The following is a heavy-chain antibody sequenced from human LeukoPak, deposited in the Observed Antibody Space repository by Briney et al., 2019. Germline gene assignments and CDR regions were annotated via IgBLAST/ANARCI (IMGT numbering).Heavy chain of an antibody. D-gene: IGHD1-1*01. V-gene: IGHV3-23*01. CDR3: AKGTGTTRYYYMDV. J-gene: IGHJ6*03. CDR1: GFTFSSYA. CDR2: ISGSGGST. Sequence: GGSLRLSCAASGFTFSSYAMSWVRQAPGKGLEWVSGISGSGGSTYCADSVKGRFTISRDNSKNTLYLQMNSLRAEDTAVYYCAKGTGTTRYYYMDVWGKGTTVTVSS.